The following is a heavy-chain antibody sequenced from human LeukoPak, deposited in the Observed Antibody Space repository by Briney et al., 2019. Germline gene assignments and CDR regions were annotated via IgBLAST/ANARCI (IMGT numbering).Heavy chain of an antibody. CDR1: GGSISSGSYY. D-gene: IGHD5-18*01. Sequence: SETLSLTCTVSGGSISSGSYYWSWIRQPAGKGLEWIGRIYTSGSTNYNPSLKSRVTISVDTSKNQFSLKLSSVTAADTAVYYCARAPLRMDTAMPDYWGQGTLVTVSS. CDR2: IYTSGST. J-gene: IGHJ4*02. CDR3: ARAPLRMDTAMPDY. V-gene: IGHV4-61*02.